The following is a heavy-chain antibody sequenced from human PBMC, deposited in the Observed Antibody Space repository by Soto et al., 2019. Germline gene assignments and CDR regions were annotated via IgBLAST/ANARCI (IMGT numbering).Heavy chain of an antibody. J-gene: IGHJ5*02. D-gene: IGHD1-20*01. CDR1: GGTISSYY. V-gene: IGHV4-59*01. CDR2: IYYSGST. Sequence: LQPLSHTCSVSGGTISSYYWSWIRQPPGKGLEWIGYIYYSGSTNYNPSLKSRVTISVDTSKNQFSLKLSSVTAADTAVYYCARGGGYNDWFDPWGQGTLVTVSS. CDR3: ARGGGYNDWFDP.